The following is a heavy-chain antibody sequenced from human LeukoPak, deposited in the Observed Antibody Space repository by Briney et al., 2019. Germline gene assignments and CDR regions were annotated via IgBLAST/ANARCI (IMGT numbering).Heavy chain of an antibody. V-gene: IGHV3-53*01. CDR2: IYSGGST. J-gene: IGHJ6*02. CDR3: ARSIAVAGRTLYYYGMDV. Sequence: GGSLRLSCAASGFTVSSNYMSWVRQAPGKGLEWVSVIYSGGSTYYAGSVKGRFTISRDNSKNTLYLQMNSLRAEDTAVYYCARSIAVAGRTLYYYGMDVWGQGTTVTVSS. D-gene: IGHD6-19*01. CDR1: GFTVSSNY.